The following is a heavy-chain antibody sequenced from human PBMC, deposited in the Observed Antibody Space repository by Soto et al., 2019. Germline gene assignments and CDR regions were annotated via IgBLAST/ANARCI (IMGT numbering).Heavy chain of an antibody. D-gene: IGHD2-15*01. CDR3: ARPDFSGGSCYPGGGAFDI. V-gene: IGHV4-34*01. J-gene: IGHJ3*02. CDR2: INHSGST. Sequence: PSETLSLTCAVYGGSFSGYYWSWIRQPPGKGQEWIGEINHSGSTNYNPSLKSRVTITVDTSKNQFSLKLSSVTAADTAVFYCARPDFSGGSCYPGGGAFDIWGQGTMVTVSS. CDR1: GGSFSGYY.